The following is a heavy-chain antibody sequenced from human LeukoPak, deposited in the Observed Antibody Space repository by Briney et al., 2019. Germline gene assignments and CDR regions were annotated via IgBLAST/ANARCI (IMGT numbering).Heavy chain of an antibody. D-gene: IGHD1-26*01. Sequence: SETLSLTCTVSGGSISSYYWSWIRQPPAQGLERIGYIYYSGSTNYNPSLKSRVTISVDTSKNQFSLKLSSVTAADTAVYYCAREVSGSYLLDYWGQGTLVTVSS. CDR2: IYYSGST. V-gene: IGHV4-59*01. J-gene: IGHJ4*02. CDR3: AREVSGSYLLDY. CDR1: GGSISSYY.